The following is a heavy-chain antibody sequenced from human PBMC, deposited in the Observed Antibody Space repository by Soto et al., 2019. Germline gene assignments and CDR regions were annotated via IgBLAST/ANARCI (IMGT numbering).Heavy chain of an antibody. D-gene: IGHD3-3*01. CDR3: AKDSREKDQGFWSGPHYYYAMDV. V-gene: IGHV3-30*18. Sequence: GGSLRLSCAASGFSFSSNDMHWVRQAPGKGLEWVAVISFDGTTTYYAEKVKGRFTISRDNSKNTLHLQMNSLRPEDTAVYYCAKDSREKDQGFWSGPHYYYAMDVWGQGTTVTVSS. CDR1: GFSFSSND. CDR2: ISFDGTTT. J-gene: IGHJ6*02.